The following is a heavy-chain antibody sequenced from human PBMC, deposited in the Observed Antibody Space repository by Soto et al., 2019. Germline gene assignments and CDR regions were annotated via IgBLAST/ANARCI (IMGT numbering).Heavy chain of an antibody. CDR2: IVSDGSAK. CDR1: GFPFSTYG. CDR3: ARDDAFGNENGFDI. V-gene: IGHV3-33*01. D-gene: IGHD1-1*01. Sequence: QVQLVESGGGVVQPGTSLRLSCAVSGFPFSTYGFHWVRQPPGKGLEWVAVIVSDGSAKYHADSVEGRFTISRDNSKDTLYLQMNSLRAEDTAVYYCARDDAFGNENGFDIWGQRTMVTVSS. J-gene: IGHJ3*02.